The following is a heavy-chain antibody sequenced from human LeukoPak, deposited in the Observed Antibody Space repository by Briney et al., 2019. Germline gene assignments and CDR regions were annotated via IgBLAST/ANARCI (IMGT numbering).Heavy chain of an antibody. Sequence: SETLSLTCTVSGGSISSYYWSWIRQPPGKGLEWIGYIYYSGSTNYNPSTNSNPSLRSRVTISVDTSKNQFSLKLSSVTAADTAVYYCARLTIFWGQGTLVTVSS. CDR2: IYYSGST. CDR3: ARLTIF. D-gene: IGHD3-3*01. CDR1: GGSISSYY. V-gene: IGHV4-59*12. J-gene: IGHJ4*02.